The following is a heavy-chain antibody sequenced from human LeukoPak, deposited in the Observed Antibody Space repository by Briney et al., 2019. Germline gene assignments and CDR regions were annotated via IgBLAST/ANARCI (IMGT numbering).Heavy chain of an antibody. D-gene: IGHD3-22*01. V-gene: IGHV3-30*04. CDR3: AKDYDSSGYYYWYFDY. Sequence: GSLRLSCAASGFTFSSYAMHWVRQAPGKGLEWVAVISYDGSNKYYADSVKGRFTISRDNSKNTLYLQMNSLRAEDTAVYYCAKDYDSSGYYYWYFDYWGQGTLVTVSS. J-gene: IGHJ4*02. CDR2: ISYDGSNK. CDR1: GFTFSSYA.